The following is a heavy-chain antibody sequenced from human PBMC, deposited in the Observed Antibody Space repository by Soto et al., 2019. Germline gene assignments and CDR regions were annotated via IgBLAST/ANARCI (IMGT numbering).Heavy chain of an antibody. J-gene: IGHJ6*02. D-gene: IGHD3-16*02. V-gene: IGHV3-23*01. CDR1: GLTSRSCA. Sequence: PGGSLRLSCAASGLTSRSCAMSWVRQAPGKGLEWVSAISGSGDTTYYADSVKGRFTISGDNSKNMLVLQMNGLRAEDTAVYYCAKTPFGYHDYVWGSCRQMDVWGQGTTVTVSS. CDR2: ISGSGDTT. CDR3: AKTPFGYHDYVWGSCRQMDV.